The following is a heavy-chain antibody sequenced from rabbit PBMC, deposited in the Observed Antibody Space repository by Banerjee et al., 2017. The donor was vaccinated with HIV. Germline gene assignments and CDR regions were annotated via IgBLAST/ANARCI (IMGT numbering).Heavy chain of an antibody. CDR3: ARDSASSFSSYGMDL. V-gene: IGHV1S45*01. CDR1: GLSISSGYD. CDR2: IDTGSSGFT. J-gene: IGHJ3*01. D-gene: IGHD8-1*01. Sequence: QEQLEESGGGLVKPEGSLTLTCKASGLSISSGYDMCWVRQAPGEGLEWIACIDTGSSGFTYFASWAKGRFTISKASSTTVTLQMTSLTAADTATYFCARDSASSFSSYGMDLWGQGTLVTVS.